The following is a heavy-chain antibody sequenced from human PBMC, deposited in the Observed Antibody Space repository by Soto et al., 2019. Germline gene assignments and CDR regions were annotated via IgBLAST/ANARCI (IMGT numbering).Heavy chain of an antibody. CDR3: ARDFPRRRSSSWRYFDY. CDR1: GDSVSSNSAA. Sequence: KQSQTLSLTCAISGDSVSSNSAAWNWIRQSPSRGLEWLGRTYYRSKWYNDYAVSVKSRITINPDTSKNQFSLQLNSVTPEDTAVYYCARDFPRRRSSSWRYFDYWGQGTLVTVSS. J-gene: IGHJ4*02. V-gene: IGHV6-1*01. D-gene: IGHD6-13*01. CDR2: TYYRSKWYN.